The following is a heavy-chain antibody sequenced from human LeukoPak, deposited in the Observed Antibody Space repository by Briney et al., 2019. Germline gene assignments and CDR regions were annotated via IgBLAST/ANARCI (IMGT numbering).Heavy chain of an antibody. Sequence: SETLSLTCAVYGGSFSGYYWSWIRQPPGKGLEWIGEINHSGSTNYNPSLKSRVTISVDTSKNQFSLKLSSVTAADTAVYYCAHCSSTRCPHWGQGTLVTVSS. V-gene: IGHV4-34*01. D-gene: IGHD2-2*01. J-gene: IGHJ4*02. CDR3: AHCSSTRCPH. CDR1: GGSFSGYY. CDR2: INHSGST.